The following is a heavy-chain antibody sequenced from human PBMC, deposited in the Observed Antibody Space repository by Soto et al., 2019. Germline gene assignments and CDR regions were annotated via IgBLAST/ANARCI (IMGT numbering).Heavy chain of an antibody. CDR3: ARDSGSATYSYAAFAI. D-gene: IGHD1-26*01. CDR1: GFTFSSYG. CDR2: IWYDGSNK. Sequence: QVQLVESGGGVVQPGRSLRLSCAASGFTFSSYGMHWVRQAPGKGLEGVAVIWYDGSNKYYADTVKGRFTISRDNSKNTLYLQMNSLRAEDTAVYYCARDSGSATYSYAAFAIWGQGTMVTVSS. J-gene: IGHJ3*02. V-gene: IGHV3-33*01.